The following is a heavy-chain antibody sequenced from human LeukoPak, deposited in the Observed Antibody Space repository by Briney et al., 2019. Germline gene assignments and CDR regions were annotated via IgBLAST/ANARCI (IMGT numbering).Heavy chain of an antibody. CDR1: GYTFTGYY. J-gene: IGHJ4*02. CDR3: ARDMEATVTSDFDY. CDR2: INPNSGGT. V-gene: IGHV1-2*02. D-gene: IGHD4-17*01. Sequence: ASVKASCKASGYTFTGYYMHWVRQAPGQGLEWMGWINPNSGGTNYAQKFQGRVTMTRDTSISTAYMELSRLRSDDTAVYYCARDMEATVTSDFDYWGQGTLVTVSS.